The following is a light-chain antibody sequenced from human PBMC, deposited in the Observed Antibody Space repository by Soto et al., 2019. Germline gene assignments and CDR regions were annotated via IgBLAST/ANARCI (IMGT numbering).Light chain of an antibody. CDR1: QGISNY. Sequence: DIQMTQSPSSLSASVGDRVTITCQASQGISNYLAWYQQKPGKVPKLLIYAASTLQSGVPSRFIGSGSGTDFTLTISSLQPEDVATYYCQKYNSAPQMYTFGQGTKLEIK. V-gene: IGKV1-27*01. CDR3: QKYNSAPQMYT. J-gene: IGKJ2*01. CDR2: AAS.